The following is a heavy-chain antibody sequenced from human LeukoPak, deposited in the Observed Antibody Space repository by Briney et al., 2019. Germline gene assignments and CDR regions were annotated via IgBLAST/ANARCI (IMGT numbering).Heavy chain of an antibody. Sequence: GASVRVSCKASGYTFSSYAIHWVRQAPGQRLEWMGWINAGNGNTKYSQKFQGRVTITRDTSASTVYMELSSLRSEDTAVYYCARSYYDILTGCPRNNWLDPWGQGTLVTVSS. CDR3: ARSYYDILTGCPRNNWLDP. CDR2: INAGNGNT. CDR1: GYTFSSYA. J-gene: IGHJ5*02. V-gene: IGHV1-3*01. D-gene: IGHD3-9*01.